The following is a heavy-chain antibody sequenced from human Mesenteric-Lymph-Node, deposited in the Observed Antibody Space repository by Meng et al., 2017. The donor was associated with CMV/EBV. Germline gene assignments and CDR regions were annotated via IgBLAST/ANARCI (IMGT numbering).Heavy chain of an antibody. CDR2: ISSSSSYI. CDR3: ARDRGPDDFWSGYYYYYYGMDV. Sequence: GGSLRLSCAASGFTFSSYSMNWVRQAPGKGLEWVSSISSSSSYIYYADSVKGRFTISRDNAKNSLYPQMNSLRAEDTAVYYCARDRGPDDFWSGYYYYYYGMDVWGQGTTVTVSS. J-gene: IGHJ6*02. CDR1: GFTFSSYS. V-gene: IGHV3-21*01. D-gene: IGHD3-3*01.